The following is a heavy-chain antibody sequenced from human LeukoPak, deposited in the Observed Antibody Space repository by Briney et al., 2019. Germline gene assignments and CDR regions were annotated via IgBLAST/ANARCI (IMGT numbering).Heavy chain of an antibody. D-gene: IGHD3-10*01. CDR3: ARVMVRGVTDI. CDR1: GGSISSGGYS. CDR2: IYHSGST. Sequence: PSETLSLTCAVSGGSISSGGYSWSWIRQPPGKGLEWIGYIYHSGSTYYNPSLKSRVTISVDRSKNQFSLKLSSVTAADTAVYYCARVMVRGVTDIWGQGTMVTVSS. J-gene: IGHJ3*02. V-gene: IGHV4-30-2*01.